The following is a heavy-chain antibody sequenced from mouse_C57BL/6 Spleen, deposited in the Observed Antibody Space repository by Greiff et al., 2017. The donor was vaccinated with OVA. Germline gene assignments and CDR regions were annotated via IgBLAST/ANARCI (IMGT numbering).Heavy chain of an antibody. J-gene: IGHJ2*01. CDR2: ISSGSSTI. Sequence: EVMLVESGGGLVKPGGSLKLSCAASGFTFSDYGMHWVRQAPEKGLEWVAYISSGSSTIYYADTVKGRFTISRDNAKNTLFRQMTSLRSEDTAMYYCARDTRAYFDYWGQGTTLTVSS. V-gene: IGHV5-17*01. CDR1: GFTFSDYG. CDR3: ARDTRAYFDY.